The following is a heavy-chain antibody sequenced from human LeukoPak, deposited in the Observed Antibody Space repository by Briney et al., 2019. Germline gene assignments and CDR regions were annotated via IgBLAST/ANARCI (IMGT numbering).Heavy chain of an antibody. J-gene: IGHJ5*02. Sequence: SETLSLTCTVSGGSISSSSYYWGWIRQPPGKGLEWIGSIYYSGSTYYNPSLKSRVTISVDTSKNQFSLKLISVTAADTAVYYCARAPAVYDFWSGYFRRSNVNWFDPWGQGTLVTVSS. CDR3: ARAPAVYDFWSGYFRRSNVNWFDP. CDR1: GGSISSSSYY. V-gene: IGHV4-39*07. CDR2: IYYSGST. D-gene: IGHD3-3*01.